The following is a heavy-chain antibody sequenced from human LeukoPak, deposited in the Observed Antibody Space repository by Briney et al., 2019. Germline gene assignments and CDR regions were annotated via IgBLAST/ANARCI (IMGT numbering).Heavy chain of an antibody. CDR2: ISSSGKTI. J-gene: IGHJ4*02. Sequence: PGGSLRLSCAASGFSFSSYEMNWVRQAPGKGLEWVSYISSSGKTIYADSVKGRFTISRDNAKNSLFLQMNSLRAEDTAVYYCATIVSDSSGWYHFDHWGQGALVTISS. CDR1: GFSFSSYE. V-gene: IGHV3-48*03. CDR3: ATIVSDSSGWYHFDH. D-gene: IGHD6-19*01.